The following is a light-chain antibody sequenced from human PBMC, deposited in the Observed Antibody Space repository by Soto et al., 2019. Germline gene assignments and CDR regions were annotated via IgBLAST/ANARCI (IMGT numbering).Light chain of an antibody. CDR2: GAS. V-gene: IGKV3-20*01. CDR1: QSVSGRY. CDR3: QHYSSSPRT. Sequence: EIVLTQSPGTLSLSPGEGATLSCRASQSVSGRYLGWYQQSTGQAPRLLIYGASNRAPDIPDRFSGSGSGTDFTLTISRMEPEDFAVYYCQHYSSSPRTFGQGTKVEIK. J-gene: IGKJ1*01.